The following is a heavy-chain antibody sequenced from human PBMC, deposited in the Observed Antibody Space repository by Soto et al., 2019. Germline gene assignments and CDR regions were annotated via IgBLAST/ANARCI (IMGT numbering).Heavy chain of an antibody. Sequence: DVQLVESGGGLVQPGGSLRLSCADSGFTLGTYSMNWVRQAPGKGLEWISYISSSSSIIYYADSVKGRFTISRDNAKSSLYLQMNSLRDEDTAVYYCARPYSNRWSIYYGMDVWGQGTTVIVS. J-gene: IGHJ6*02. CDR1: GFTLGTYS. V-gene: IGHV3-48*02. D-gene: IGHD6-13*01. CDR3: ARPYSNRWSIYYGMDV. CDR2: ISSSSSII.